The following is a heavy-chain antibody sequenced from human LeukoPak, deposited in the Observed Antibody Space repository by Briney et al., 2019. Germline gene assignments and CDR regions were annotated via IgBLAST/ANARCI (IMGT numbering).Heavy chain of an antibody. V-gene: IGHV6-1*01. CDR1: GDSVSSNSAA. CDR2: TYYRSKWYN. J-gene: IGHJ6*03. Sequence: SQTLSLTCAISGDSVSSNSAAWNWIRQSPSRGLEWLGRTYYRSKWYNDYAVSVKSRITINPDTSKNQFSLQLNSVTPEDTAVYYCARVAGSITIFGVASHYYYYMDVWGKGTTVTVSS. D-gene: IGHD3-3*01. CDR3: ARVAGSITIFGVASHYYYYMDV.